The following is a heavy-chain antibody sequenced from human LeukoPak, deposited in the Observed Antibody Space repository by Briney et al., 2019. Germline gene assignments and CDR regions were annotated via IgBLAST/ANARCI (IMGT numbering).Heavy chain of an antibody. CDR2: ISYDGSNN. D-gene: IGHD1-26*01. CDR3: ASCRGSYCLFDY. Sequence: GGSLRLSCAASGFTFSSYGMHWVRQAPGKGLEWVAVISYDGSNNYYADSVKGRFTISRDNAKNSLYLQMNSLRAEDTAVYFCASCRGSYCLFDYWGQGTLVTVSS. CDR1: GFTFSSYG. J-gene: IGHJ4*02. V-gene: IGHV3-30*03.